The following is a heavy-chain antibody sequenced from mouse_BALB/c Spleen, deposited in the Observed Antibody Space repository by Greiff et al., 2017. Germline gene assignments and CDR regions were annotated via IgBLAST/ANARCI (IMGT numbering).Heavy chain of an antibody. CDR3: AREGGNGYDWFAY. D-gene: IGHD2-2*01. V-gene: IGHV1-18*01. Sequence: VHVKQSGPELVKPGASMKISCKASGYSFTGYTMNWVKQSHGKNLEWIGLINPYNGGTSYNQKFKGKATLTVDKSSSTAYMELLSLTSEDSAVYYCAREGGNGYDWFAYWGQGTLVTVSA. J-gene: IGHJ3*01. CDR2: INPYNGGT. CDR1: GYSFTGYT.